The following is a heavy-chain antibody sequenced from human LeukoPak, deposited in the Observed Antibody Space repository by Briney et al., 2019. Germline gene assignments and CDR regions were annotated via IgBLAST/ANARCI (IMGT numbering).Heavy chain of an antibody. CDR3: ASASSHRIAAGGDY. CDR1: GFTFSNYW. D-gene: IGHD6-13*01. CDR2: INSDGSSR. J-gene: IGHJ4*02. Sequence: GGSLRLSCAASGFTFSNYWMHWVRQTPGKGLVWVSRINSDGSSRNYADSVKGRFTISRDNAKNKLYLQMNSLRAEDTAVYYCASASSHRIAAGGDYWGQGTLVTVSS. V-gene: IGHV3-74*01.